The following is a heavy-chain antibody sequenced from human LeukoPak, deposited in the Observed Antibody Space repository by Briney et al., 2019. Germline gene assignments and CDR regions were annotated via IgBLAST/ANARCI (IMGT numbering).Heavy chain of an antibody. Sequence: ASVKVSCKASGYILTGYHMHWVRQAPGQGLEWMGWINPNSGGTSYAQKFQGRVTMTRDTSISTAYMELSRLTSDDTAVYYCARDPNYHYDASGYTLGFWGQGTLVTVSS. CDR1: GYILTGYH. V-gene: IGHV1-2*02. J-gene: IGHJ4*02. CDR3: ARDPNYHYDASGYTLGF. D-gene: IGHD3-22*01. CDR2: INPNSGGT.